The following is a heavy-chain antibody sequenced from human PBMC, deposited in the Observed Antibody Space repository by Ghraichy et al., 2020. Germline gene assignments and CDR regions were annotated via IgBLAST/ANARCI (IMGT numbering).Heavy chain of an antibody. Sequence: SQTLSLTCTVSGGSISSSSYYWGWIRQPPGKGLEWIGSIYYSGSTYYNPSLKSRVTISVDTSKDQFSLKLSSVTAADTAVYYCARHKFIGSGFFDYWGPGTLVTVSS. CDR1: GGSISSSSYY. V-gene: IGHV4-39*01. CDR2: IYYSGST. CDR3: ARHKFIGSGFFDY. J-gene: IGHJ4*02. D-gene: IGHD3-10*01.